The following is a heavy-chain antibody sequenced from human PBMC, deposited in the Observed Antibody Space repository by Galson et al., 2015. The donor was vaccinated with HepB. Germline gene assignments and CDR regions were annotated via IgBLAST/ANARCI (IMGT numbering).Heavy chain of an antibody. V-gene: IGHV1-18*04. CDR3: AREDRKGVAYYYGMDV. CDR2: ISAYNGNT. J-gene: IGHJ6*02. Sequence: SVKVSCKASGYTFTSYGISWVRQAPGQGLEWMGWISAYNGNTNYAQKLQGRVTMTTDTSTSTAYMELRSLRSDDTAVYYCAREDRKGVAYYYGMDVWGQGTTVTVSS. CDR1: GYTFTSYG.